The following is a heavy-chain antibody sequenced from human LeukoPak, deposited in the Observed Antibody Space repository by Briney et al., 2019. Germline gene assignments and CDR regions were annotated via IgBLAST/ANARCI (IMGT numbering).Heavy chain of an antibody. CDR1: GFTFSSYS. D-gene: IGHD6-25*01. V-gene: IGHV3-43*02. Sequence: PGGSLRLSCAASGFTFSSYSMNWVRQAPGKGLEWVSLISGDGGTTYYADSVKGRFTISRDNRKKSLYLQMNSLRTEDTALYYCAKDIGGLNYCGQGTLVTVSS. CDR3: AKDIGGLNY. CDR2: ISGDGGTT. J-gene: IGHJ4*02.